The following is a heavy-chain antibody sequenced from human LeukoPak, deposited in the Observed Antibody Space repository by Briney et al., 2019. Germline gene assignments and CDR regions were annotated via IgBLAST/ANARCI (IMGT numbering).Heavy chain of an antibody. CDR3: ARVRCSGGSCPYYYYYYYMDV. J-gene: IGHJ6*03. V-gene: IGHV4-39*07. Sequence: SETLSLTCTVPGGSISSSSYYWGWIRQPPGKGLEWIGSIYYSGSTYYNPSPKSRVTISVDTSKNQFSLKLSSVTAADTAVYYCARVRCSGGSCPYYYYYYYMDVWGKGTTVTVSS. CDR1: GGSISSSSYY. D-gene: IGHD2-15*01. CDR2: IYYSGST.